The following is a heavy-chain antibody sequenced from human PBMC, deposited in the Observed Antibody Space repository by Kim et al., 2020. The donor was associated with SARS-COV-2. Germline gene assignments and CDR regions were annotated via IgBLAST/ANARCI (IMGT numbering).Heavy chain of an antibody. CDR2: IKEDGSET. D-gene: IGHD2-15*01. V-gene: IGHV3-7*01. CDR3: ARDCTGFCYDN. Sequence: GGSLRLSCAASGFTFTSYWMSWVRQAPGKGLEWVASIKEDGSETNYVDSVKGRFTISRDNAKNSLYLQMNSLRAEDTAVYYCARDCTGFCYDNWGQVTL. J-gene: IGHJ4*02. CDR1: GFTFTSYW.